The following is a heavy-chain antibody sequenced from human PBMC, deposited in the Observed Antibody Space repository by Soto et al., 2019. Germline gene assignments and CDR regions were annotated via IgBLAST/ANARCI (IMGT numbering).Heavy chain of an antibody. CDR3: ARTPETRDWLDP. V-gene: IGHV4-59*02. CDR2: IYYIGVY. J-gene: IGHJ5*02. CDR1: GASVSSYY. Sequence: SETLSLTCSVSGASVSSYYWSWVRQPPGKGLEWIGYIYYIGVYNYNPSLKSRVTISVDTSKNQFSLKLTSVTAADTAVYYCARTPETRDWLDPWGQGTLGTSPQ. D-gene: IGHD1-7*01.